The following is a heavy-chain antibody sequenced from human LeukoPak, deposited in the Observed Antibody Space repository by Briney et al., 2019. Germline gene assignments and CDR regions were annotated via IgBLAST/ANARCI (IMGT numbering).Heavy chain of an antibody. V-gene: IGHV4-59*01. Sequence: SETLSFTCTVSGGSISSYYWSWIRQPPGKGLEWIGYIYYSGSTNYNPSLKSRVTISVDTSKNQFSLKLSSVTAADTAVYYCARGRSNDYWGQGTLVTVSS. CDR3: ARGRSNDY. CDR2: IYYSGST. CDR1: GGSISSYY. J-gene: IGHJ4*02.